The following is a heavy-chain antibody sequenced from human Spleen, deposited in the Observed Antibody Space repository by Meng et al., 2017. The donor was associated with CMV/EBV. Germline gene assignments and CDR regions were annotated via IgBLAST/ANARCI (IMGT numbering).Heavy chain of an antibody. CDR2: NQNSGNT. CDR3: ARRGPQLYDY. V-gene: IGHV4-4*02. CDR1: GEYISSSKW. D-gene: IGHD3-10*01. J-gene: IGHJ4*02. Sequence: TCAVCGEYISSSKWRRWVRKREGKGMEWIGENQNSGNTNYNTSLKSRVTISVDKSKNQFSLKLTSVTAADTAFYYCARRGPQLYDYWGQGTLVTVSS.